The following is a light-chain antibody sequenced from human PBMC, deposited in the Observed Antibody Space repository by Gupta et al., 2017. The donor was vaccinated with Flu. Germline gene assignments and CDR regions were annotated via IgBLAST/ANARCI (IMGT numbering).Light chain of an antibody. Sequence: EIVLTQSPATLSLSPGERATLSCRASQSIDNYLVWYQQNPDQPPRLLMYDASNRATGVPARFSGSGSGTDFTLTISSREPEDFAVYYCQQRNKGPPGFTFGPGTRVDIK. CDR1: QSIDNY. V-gene: IGKV3-11*01. CDR3: QQRNKGPPGFT. CDR2: DAS. J-gene: IGKJ3*01.